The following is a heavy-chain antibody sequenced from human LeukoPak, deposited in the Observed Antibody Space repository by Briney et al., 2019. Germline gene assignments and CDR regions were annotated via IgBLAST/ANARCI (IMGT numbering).Heavy chain of an antibody. CDR1: GGSFSGYY. V-gene: IGHV4-34*01. J-gene: IGHJ5*02. CDR2: INHSGST. D-gene: IGHD3-22*01. Sequence: PSETLSLTCAVYGGSFSGYYWSWIRQPPGKGLEWIGEINHSGSTNYNPSLKSRVTISVDTSKNQFSLKLSSVTAADTAVYYCARVRKVSWFDPWGQGTLVTVSS. CDR3: ARVRKVSWFDP.